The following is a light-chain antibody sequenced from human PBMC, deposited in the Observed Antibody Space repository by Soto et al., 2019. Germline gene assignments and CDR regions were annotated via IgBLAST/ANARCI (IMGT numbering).Light chain of an antibody. Sequence: DIVITQSPLSLPVTPGEPASMSCRSSQSLLHSNGYNYLDWYLQKPGQCPQLLISLGSNRASGVPDRFSGSGSGTDFTLSISTVEAGDVGVYYCMKALQAPITFGQGTRLEIK. J-gene: IGKJ5*01. V-gene: IGKV2-28*01. CDR2: LGS. CDR1: QSLLHSNGYNY. CDR3: MKALQAPIT.